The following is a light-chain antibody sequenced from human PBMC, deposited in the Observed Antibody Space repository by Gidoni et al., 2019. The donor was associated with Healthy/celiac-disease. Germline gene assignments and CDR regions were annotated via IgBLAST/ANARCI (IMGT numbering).Light chain of an antibody. J-gene: IGKJ2*04. V-gene: IGKV1-33*01. Sequence: DIQMIQSPSSLSASVGDRVTITCQASQDISNYLNWYQQKPGKAPKLLIYDASNWETGVPSRFSGSGSGTDFTFTISSLQPEDIATYYCQQYDNLPCSFGQGTKLEIK. CDR3: QQYDNLPCS. CDR2: DAS. CDR1: QDISNY.